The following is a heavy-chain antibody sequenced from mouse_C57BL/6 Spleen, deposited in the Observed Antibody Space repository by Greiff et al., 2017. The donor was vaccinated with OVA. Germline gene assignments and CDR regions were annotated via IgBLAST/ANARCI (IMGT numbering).Heavy chain of an antibody. CDR1: GYTFTDYE. CDR3: TRDYYGSSYAMDY. J-gene: IGHJ4*01. CDR2: IDPETGGT. V-gene: IGHV1-15*01. Sequence: VKLVESGAELVRPGASVTLSCKASGYTFTDYEMHWVKQTPVHGLEWIGAIDPETGGTAYNQKFKGKAILTADKSSSTAYMELRSLTSEDSAVYYCTRDYYGSSYAMDYWGQGTSVTVSS. D-gene: IGHD1-1*01.